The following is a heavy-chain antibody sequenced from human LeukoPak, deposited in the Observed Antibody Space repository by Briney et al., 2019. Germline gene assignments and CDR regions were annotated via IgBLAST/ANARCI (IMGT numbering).Heavy chain of an antibody. CDR1: GFAFDDYP. CDR2: ISWNSGNI. V-gene: IGHV3-9*01. CDR3: ARAQGCSSTSCYADY. Sequence: PGRSLRLSCAASGFAFDDYPMHWVRQVPGKGLEWVSGISWNSGNIGYADSVKGRFTISRDNAKNSLYLQMNSLRAEDTAVYYCARAQGCSSTSCYADYWGQGTLVTVSS. J-gene: IGHJ4*02. D-gene: IGHD2-2*01.